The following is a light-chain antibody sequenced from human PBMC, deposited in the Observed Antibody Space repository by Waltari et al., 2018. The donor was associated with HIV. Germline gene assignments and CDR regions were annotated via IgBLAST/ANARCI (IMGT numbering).Light chain of an antibody. V-gene: IGLV1-40*01. J-gene: IGLJ3*02. Sequence: QSVLTQPPSVSGAPGQRVTISCTGSSSNIGEGYDVHWDQQLPGTAPKLLIYGNSNRPSGVPDRFSGSKSGTSASLAITGLQAEDEADYYCQSYDSSLSGSVFGGGTKLTVL. CDR2: GNS. CDR3: QSYDSSLSGSV. CDR1: SSNIGEGYD.